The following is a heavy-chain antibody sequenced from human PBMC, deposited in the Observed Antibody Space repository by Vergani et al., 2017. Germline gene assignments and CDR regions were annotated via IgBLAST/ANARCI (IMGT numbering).Heavy chain of an antibody. CDR3: ARLSSSTLGGNWFDP. CDR1: GYSISSGYY. D-gene: IGHD6-6*01. CDR2: IYHSGST. V-gene: IGHV4-38-2*01. J-gene: IGHJ5*02. Sequence: QVQLQESGPGLVKPSETLSLTCAVSGYSISSGYYWGWIRQPPGKGLEWMGSIYHSGSTYYNPSLKSRVTISVDTSKNQFSLKLSSVTAADTAVYYCARLSSSTLGGNWFDPWGQGTLVTVSS.